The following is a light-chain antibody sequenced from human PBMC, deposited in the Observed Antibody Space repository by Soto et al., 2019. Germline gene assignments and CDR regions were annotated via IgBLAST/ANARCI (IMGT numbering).Light chain of an antibody. CDR2: DVS. V-gene: IGLV2-11*01. Sequence: QPVLTQPRSVSGSPGQSVTISCTGTSSDVGGYNYVSWYQQHPGKAPKLMIYDVSKRPSGVPDRFSGSKSGNTASLTISGLQAEDEADYYCCSYAGSXTWVFGGGTK. CDR3: CSYAGSXTWV. J-gene: IGLJ2*01. CDR1: SSDVGGYNY.